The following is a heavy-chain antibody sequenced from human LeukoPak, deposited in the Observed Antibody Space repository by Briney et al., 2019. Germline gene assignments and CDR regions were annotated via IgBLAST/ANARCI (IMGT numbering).Heavy chain of an antibody. CDR2: ISSSSSGI. D-gene: IGHD1-1*01. CDR3: TRDANWNPDY. Sequence: GGSLRLSCAASGFTFSTYSMNWVRQAPGKGLEWVSYISSSSSGIYYADSVQGRFTTSRDNGKNSLYLQMNSLRAEDTAVYYCTRDANWNPDYWGQGTLVTVSS. V-gene: IGHV3-48*01. CDR1: GFTFSTYS. J-gene: IGHJ4*02.